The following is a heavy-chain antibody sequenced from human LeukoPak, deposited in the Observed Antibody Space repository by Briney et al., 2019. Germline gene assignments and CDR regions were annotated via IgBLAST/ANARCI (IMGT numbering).Heavy chain of an antibody. J-gene: IGHJ4*02. CDR1: GLNFRNYG. V-gene: IGHV3-33*01. Sequence: GGSLRLSCAASGLNFRNYGMHWVRQAPGKGLEWVAVIWYDGSNQYYVDSVKGRFTVSKDNAENMLYLQMNSLRAEDTAVYYCATDRNGGKYYDYWGQGTLVTVSS. CDR3: ATDRNGGKYYDY. D-gene: IGHD1-26*01. CDR2: IWYDGSNQ.